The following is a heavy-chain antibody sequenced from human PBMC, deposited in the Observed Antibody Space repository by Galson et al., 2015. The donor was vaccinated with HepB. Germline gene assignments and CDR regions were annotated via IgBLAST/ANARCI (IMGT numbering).Heavy chain of an antibody. Sequence: SLRLSCAASGFTFGSNAMSWVRQAPGKGLEWVSGISGSSGSTYYADSVKGRFTISRDNSKNTLYLQMNSLRAEDTAVYYCARTYDFWSGYHWDYWGQGTLVTVSS. CDR1: GFTFGSNA. CDR2: ISGSSGST. CDR3: ARTYDFWSGYHWDY. J-gene: IGHJ4*02. D-gene: IGHD3-3*01. V-gene: IGHV3-23*01.